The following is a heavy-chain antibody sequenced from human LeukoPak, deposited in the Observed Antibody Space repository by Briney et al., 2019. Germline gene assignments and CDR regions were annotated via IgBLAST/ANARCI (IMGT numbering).Heavy chain of an antibody. D-gene: IGHD2-21*01. CDR1: GYTFTSYY. V-gene: IGHV1-46*01. Sequence: ASVKVSCKASGYTFTSYYMHWVRQAPGQGLEWMGIINPSGGSTSYAQKFQGRVTMTRDTSTSTAYMELRSLRSDDTAVYYCARDTTNRLPTIFDYWGQGTLVTVSS. J-gene: IGHJ4*02. CDR3: ARDTTNRLPTIFDY. CDR2: INPSGGST.